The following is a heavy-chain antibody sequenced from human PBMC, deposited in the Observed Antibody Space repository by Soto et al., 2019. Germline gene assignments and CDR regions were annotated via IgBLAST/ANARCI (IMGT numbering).Heavy chain of an antibody. CDR3: ARDNPYTNSFCNWFDP. CDR2: IIPVFGTV. CDR1: GGTFSNYA. Sequence: QVRLVQSGAEVKKPGSSVKVSCKASGGTFSNYAITWLRLAPGQGLEWLGGIIPVFGTVNYAQKFQGRVTITADESTSTAYMELNRLRSEDTAVYYCARDNPYTNSFCNWFDPWGPGTLVIVS. J-gene: IGHJ5*02. D-gene: IGHD6-13*01. V-gene: IGHV1-69*01.